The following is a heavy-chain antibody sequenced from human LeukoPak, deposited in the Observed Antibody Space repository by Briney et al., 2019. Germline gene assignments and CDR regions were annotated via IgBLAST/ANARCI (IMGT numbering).Heavy chain of an antibody. CDR1: GFTLSRHS. CDR3: AREREGVTGTTSHVDF. Sequence: GGSLRLSCAVSGFTLSRHSVNWVRQAPGRGLEWVSSISTSSSYINYADSVKGRFTISRDNARNSLFLQMNSLRAEDTAVYYCAREREGVTGTTSHVDFWGQGTVVSVS. V-gene: IGHV3-21*01. CDR2: ISTSSSYI. J-gene: IGHJ4*02. D-gene: IGHD1-7*01.